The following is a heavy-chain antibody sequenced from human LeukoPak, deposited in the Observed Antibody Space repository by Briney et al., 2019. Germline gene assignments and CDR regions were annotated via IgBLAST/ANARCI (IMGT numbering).Heavy chain of an antibody. D-gene: IGHD2-8*01. J-gene: IGHJ4*02. V-gene: IGHV4-34*01. Sequence: SETLSLTCAVFGGSFGAYYWSWIRQPPGEGLEWVGEINHSGSTNYNPSLKSRLTISVDTSKNQFSLKLSSVTAADTAVYYCARNLMVYASGAPDYWGQGTLVTVSS. CDR3: ARNLMVYASGAPDY. CDR2: INHSGST. CDR1: GGSFGAYY.